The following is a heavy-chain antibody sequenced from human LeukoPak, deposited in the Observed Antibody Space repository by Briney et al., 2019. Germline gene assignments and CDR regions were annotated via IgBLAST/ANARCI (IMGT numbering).Heavy chain of an antibody. CDR3: ARPRGIVAGDAFDI. CDR1: GGTFSSYA. CDR2: IIPIFGTA. J-gene: IGHJ3*02. Sequence: SVKVSCKASGGTFSSYAISWVRQAPGQGLEWMGRIIPIFGTANYAQKFQGRVTITTDESTSTAYMELSSLRPEDTAVYYCARPRGIVAGDAFDIWGQGTMVTVSS. D-gene: IGHD6-25*01. V-gene: IGHV1-69*05.